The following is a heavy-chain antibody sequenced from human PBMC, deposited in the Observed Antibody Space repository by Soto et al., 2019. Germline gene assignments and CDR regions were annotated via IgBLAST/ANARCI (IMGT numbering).Heavy chain of an antibody. V-gene: IGHV3-30-3*01. CDR2: ISYDGSNK. CDR1: GFTFSSYA. Sequence: GGSLRLSCAASGFTFSSYAMHWVRQAPGKGLEWVAVISYDGSNKYYADSVKGRFTISRDNSKNTLYLQMNSLRAEDTAVYYCARGGPIISSSYVYYYGMDVWGQGTTVTVSS. J-gene: IGHJ6*02. CDR3: ARGGPIISSSYVYYYGMDV. D-gene: IGHD6-6*01.